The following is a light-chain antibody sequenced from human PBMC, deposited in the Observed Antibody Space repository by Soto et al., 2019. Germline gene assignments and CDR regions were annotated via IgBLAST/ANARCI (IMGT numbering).Light chain of an antibody. CDR2: EVS. J-gene: IGLJ1*01. CDR1: SSDVGGFNY. CDR3: SSYTSISTYV. V-gene: IGLV2-14*01. Sequence: QSALSQPASVSGSPGQSITISCTATSSDVGGFNYVSWVQQHPGKAPKLMIYEVSNRPSGVSNRFSGSKSGNTASLTISGLQAEDEADYYCSSYTSISTYVFGTGTKLTVL.